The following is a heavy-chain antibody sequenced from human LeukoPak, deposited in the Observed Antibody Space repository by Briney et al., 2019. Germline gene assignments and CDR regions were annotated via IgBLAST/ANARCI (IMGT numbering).Heavy chain of an antibody. V-gene: IGHV3-30*04. CDR1: GFTFSSYA. J-gene: IGHJ4*02. D-gene: IGHD5-12*01. CDR2: ISYDGGNK. CDR3: ACGYDSPYFDY. Sequence: GGSLRLSCAASGFTFSSYAMHWVRQAPGKGLEWVAVISYDGGNKYYADSVKGRFTISRDNSKNTLYLQMNSLRAEDTAVYYCACGYDSPYFDYWGQGTLVTVSS.